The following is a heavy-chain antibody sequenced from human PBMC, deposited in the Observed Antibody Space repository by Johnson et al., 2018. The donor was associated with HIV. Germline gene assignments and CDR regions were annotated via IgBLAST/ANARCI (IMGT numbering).Heavy chain of an antibody. CDR3: AQAVAARPLLNDCAFYI. J-gene: IGHJ3*02. Sequence: VQLVESGGGVVQPGRSLRLSCAASGFTFSSYAMHWVRQAPGKGLEWVAVISYDGSNKYYADSVKGRFTISRDNSKNTLYLQMNSLSAEDTAVYYCAQAVAARPLLNDCAFYIWGQGTMFSVSS. V-gene: IGHV3-30*04. CDR1: GFTFSSYA. CDR2: ISYDGSNK. D-gene: IGHD6-6*01.